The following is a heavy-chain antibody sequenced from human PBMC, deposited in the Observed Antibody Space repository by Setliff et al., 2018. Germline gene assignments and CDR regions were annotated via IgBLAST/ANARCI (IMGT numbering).Heavy chain of an antibody. J-gene: IGHJ4*02. CDR1: GGSISTTDYY. D-gene: IGHD3-22*01. CDR3: ARYGRSGYSENYYFDY. CDR2: VHYSGNN. Sequence: PSETLSLTCTVSGGSISTTDYYWGWIRQPPGKGLEGIGCVHYSGNNYYSPSLKSRVTMFVDTSKNPFSLMLYSVTAADTAIYYCARYGRSGYSENYYFDYWVQGTQVTVSS. V-gene: IGHV4-39*07.